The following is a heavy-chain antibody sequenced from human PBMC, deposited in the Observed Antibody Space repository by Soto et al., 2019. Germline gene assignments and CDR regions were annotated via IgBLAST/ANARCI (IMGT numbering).Heavy chain of an antibody. V-gene: IGHV3-33*01. CDR2: IWYDGSNK. CDR3: ARWMGIAVAAEY. Sequence: QVQLVESGGGVVQPGRSLRLSCAASGFTFSSYGMHWVRQAPGKGLEWVAVIWYDGSNKYYAYSVKGRFTISSDNSKNTLYLQMNSLRAEDTAVYYCARWMGIAVAAEYWGQGPLVTVSS. CDR1: GFTFSSYG. J-gene: IGHJ4*02. D-gene: IGHD6-19*01.